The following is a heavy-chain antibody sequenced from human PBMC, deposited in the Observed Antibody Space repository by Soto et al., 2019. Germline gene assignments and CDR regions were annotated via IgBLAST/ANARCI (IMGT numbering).Heavy chain of an antibody. CDR1: GFIFSGSA. CDR2: IRSRANNFAT. V-gene: IGHV3-73*01. D-gene: IGHD2-2*02. Sequence: GGSLRLSCAASGFIFSGSATHWVRQASGKGLEWVGRIRSRANNFATSSAASVKGRFTFSRGDSKNTAYLQMNTLKPEDTAVYYCARGQGAAIGDYYYHGMDVWGQGTTVTVSS. J-gene: IGHJ6*02. CDR3: ARGQGAAIGDYYYHGMDV.